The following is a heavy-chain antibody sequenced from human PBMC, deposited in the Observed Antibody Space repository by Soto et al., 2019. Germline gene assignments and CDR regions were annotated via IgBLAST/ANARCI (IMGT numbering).Heavy chain of an antibody. CDR2: ISGSGGST. V-gene: IGHV3-23*01. CDR1: GFTFSSYA. CDR3: AKDWRSSWFNNWFDP. Sequence: QSGGSLRLSCAASGFTFSSYAMSWVRQAPGKGLEWVSAISGSGGSTYYADSVKGRFTISRDNSKNTLYLQMNSLRAEDTAVYYCAKDWRSSWFNNWFDPWGQGTLVTVSS. J-gene: IGHJ5*02. D-gene: IGHD6-13*01.